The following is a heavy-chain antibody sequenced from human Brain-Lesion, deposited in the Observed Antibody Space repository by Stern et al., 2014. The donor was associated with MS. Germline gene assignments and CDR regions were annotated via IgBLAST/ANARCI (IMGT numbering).Heavy chain of an antibody. V-gene: IGHV3-11*01. D-gene: IGHD2-2*01. Sequence: VQLVQSGGTLVKPGGSLRLSCAASGFIFSDYYMNWIRQAPGQGLEGVSYISTTATIIYYADSVKGRFAISRDNTKNSLFLQMSSLRVEDTAVYYCAISSSRYFFDSWGLGTLVTVSS. CDR1: GFIFSDYY. CDR3: AISSSRYFFDS. CDR2: ISTTATII. J-gene: IGHJ4*02.